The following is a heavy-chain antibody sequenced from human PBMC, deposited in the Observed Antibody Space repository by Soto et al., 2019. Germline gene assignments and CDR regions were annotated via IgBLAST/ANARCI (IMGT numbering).Heavy chain of an antibody. Sequence: GASVKASCKASGYTFTSYAMHWVRQAPGQRLEWMGWINAGNGNTKYSQKFQGRVTITRDTSASTAYMELSSLRSEDTAVYYCASSYYGSGNPKDYYYGMDVWGQGTTVTVSS. D-gene: IGHD3-10*01. CDR1: GYTFTSYA. J-gene: IGHJ6*02. CDR3: ASSYYGSGNPKDYYYGMDV. CDR2: INAGNGNT. V-gene: IGHV1-3*01.